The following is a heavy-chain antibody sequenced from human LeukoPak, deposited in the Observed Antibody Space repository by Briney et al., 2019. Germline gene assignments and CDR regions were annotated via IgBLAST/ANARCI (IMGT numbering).Heavy chain of an antibody. CDR3: ARVSMYDAFDI. CDR1: GGSISNYY. V-gene: IGHV4-59*12. D-gene: IGHD2/OR15-2a*01. Sequence: PSETLSLTCTVSGGSISNYYWSWIRQPPGKELDWIGYVYYSGSTNYNPALKSRVTISVDTSKNQFSLKLSSVTAADTAVYYCARVSMYDAFDIWGQGTMVTVSS. CDR2: VYYSGST. J-gene: IGHJ3*02.